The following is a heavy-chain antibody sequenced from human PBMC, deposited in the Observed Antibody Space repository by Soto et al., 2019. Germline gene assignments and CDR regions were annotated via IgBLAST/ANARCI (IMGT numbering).Heavy chain of an antibody. V-gene: IGHV1-69*01. Sequence: QVQLVQSGAEVKKPGSSVKVSCKASGGTFSNFGMSWVRQAAGQGLEWMGVIIPVFGRANYARTFQGRVTITADESTSTVYMELRSLRSEDTAVYFCARDTSYGVVAATGLEYWGQGTLVTVSS. D-gene: IGHD2-15*01. CDR3: ARDTSYGVVAATGLEY. CDR2: IIPVFGRA. CDR1: GGTFSNFG. J-gene: IGHJ4*02.